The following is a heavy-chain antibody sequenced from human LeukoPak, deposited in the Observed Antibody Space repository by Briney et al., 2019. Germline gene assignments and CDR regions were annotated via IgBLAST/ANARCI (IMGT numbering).Heavy chain of an antibody. D-gene: IGHD4-17*01. CDR1: GFTFSSYW. CDR3: AVDYAPLSDWYFDL. CDR2: IKQDGSEN. J-gene: IGHJ2*01. V-gene: IGHV3-7*01. Sequence: GGSLRRSCAGSGFTFSSYWMSWVRQAPGKGLEWVANIKQDGSENDYVDSGKGRFTTSRDNPKNSLYLQMNSLRAEDTAVYYCAVDYAPLSDWYFDLWGRGTLVTVSS.